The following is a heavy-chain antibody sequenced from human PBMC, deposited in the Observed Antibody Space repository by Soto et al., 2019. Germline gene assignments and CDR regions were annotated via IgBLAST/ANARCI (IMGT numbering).Heavy chain of an antibody. D-gene: IGHD3-10*01. V-gene: IGHV3-33*01. J-gene: IGHJ6*02. CDR2: IWYDGSNK. Sequence: GGSLRLSCAASGFTFSSYGMHWVRQAPGKGLEWVAVIWYDGSNKYYADSVKGRFTISRDNSKNTLYLQMNSLRAEDTAVYYCARAITMVRGVIRENYYYYYGMDVWGQGTTVTVSS. CDR1: GFTFSSYG. CDR3: ARAITMVRGVIRENYYYYYGMDV.